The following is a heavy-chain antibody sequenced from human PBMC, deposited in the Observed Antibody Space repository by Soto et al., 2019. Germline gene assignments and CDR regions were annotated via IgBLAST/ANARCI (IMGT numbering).Heavy chain of an antibody. Sequence: QVQLVQSGAEVKKPGASVKVSCKASGYTFTSYGISWVRQAPGQGLEWMGWISAYNGNTNYAQKLQGRVTMTTDTSTSTAYMELRSLRADDTAVYYCARVASKGYQLLYWFDPWGQGTLVTVSS. CDR1: GYTFTSYG. CDR3: ARVASKGYQLLYWFDP. CDR2: ISAYNGNT. J-gene: IGHJ5*02. D-gene: IGHD2-2*01. V-gene: IGHV1-18*04.